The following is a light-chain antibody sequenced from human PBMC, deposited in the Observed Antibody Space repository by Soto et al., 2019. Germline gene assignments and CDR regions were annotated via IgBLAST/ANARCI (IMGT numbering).Light chain of an antibody. J-gene: IGKJ5*01. Sequence: EIQWTQSPPSVSASVGDRVTITCRASQGISTWLAWYQQKAGKAPNLLIYGASNLHSGIPSRFSGSGSGTKFTLTISSLQPEDFATYYCQQANSCPITFGQGTRLE. CDR3: QQANSCPIT. V-gene: IGKV1-12*01. CDR1: QGISTW. CDR2: GAS.